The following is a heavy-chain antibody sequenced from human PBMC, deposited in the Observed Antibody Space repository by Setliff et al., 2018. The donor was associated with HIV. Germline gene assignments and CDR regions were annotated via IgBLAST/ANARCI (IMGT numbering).Heavy chain of an antibody. Sequence: SETLSLTCALYGGSFSDYYWSWIRQPPGMGLEWIGEVNRGRRTNYNSSLKSRVTISIDTSRNQFSLTVSSVTAADMAVYYCAREIPYSYGGRGHPLWGQGTLVTVSS. J-gene: IGHJ4*02. CDR2: VNRGRRT. D-gene: IGHD3-22*01. CDR1: GGSFSDYY. CDR3: AREIPYSYGGRGHPL. V-gene: IGHV4-34*01.